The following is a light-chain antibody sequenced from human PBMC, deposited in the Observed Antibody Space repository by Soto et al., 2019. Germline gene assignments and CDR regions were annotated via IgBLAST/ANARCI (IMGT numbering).Light chain of an antibody. CDR1: SSNIGSNT. CDR3: AAWDDSLNGPGV. Sequence: QSALTQPPSASGTPGQRVTISCSGSSSNIGSNTVNWYQQLPGTAPKLLIYSNNQRPSGVPDRFSGSKSGTSASLAISGLQSEDEADYYCAAWDDSLNGPGVFGGGTKVTVL. V-gene: IGLV1-44*01. CDR2: SNN. J-gene: IGLJ3*02.